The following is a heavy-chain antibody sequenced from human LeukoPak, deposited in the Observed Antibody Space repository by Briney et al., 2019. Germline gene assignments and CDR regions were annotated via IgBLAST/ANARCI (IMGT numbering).Heavy chain of an antibody. J-gene: IGHJ3*01. CDR1: GWTFSDYF. D-gene: IGHD2-21*02. V-gene: IGHV4-34*01. CDR2: IDDGGST. CDR3: ARFSRIMWGDWGDAFDL. Sequence: SETLSLMCSVYGWTFSDYFWAWLRQPPGEDLEWIGEIDDGGSTKYNPPLTREGLVFMEQTKKQFSLLMRTVTPADTPVYYCARFSRIMWGDWGDAFDLWCQGTTVIVSS.